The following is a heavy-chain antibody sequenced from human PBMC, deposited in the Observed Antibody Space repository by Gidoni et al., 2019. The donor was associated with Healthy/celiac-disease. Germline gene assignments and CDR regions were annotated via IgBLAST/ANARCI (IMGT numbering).Heavy chain of an antibody. CDR1: GFPFSSSP. D-gene: IGHD1-26*01. V-gene: IGHV3-64D*09. J-gene: IGHJ6*02. CDR2: ISSAGGST. CDR3: VKDKGRPETREKDLHSYYYGMDV. Sequence: EVQLVESGGVLVQPGGSLCLSCAASGFPFSSSPMYLVRQAPGKGLEYVSAISSAGGSTYYADSVKDRFTISRDNSKSTLYLQMSSLRVEDTAVYYCVKDKGRPETREKDLHSYYYGMDVWGQGTTVIVSS.